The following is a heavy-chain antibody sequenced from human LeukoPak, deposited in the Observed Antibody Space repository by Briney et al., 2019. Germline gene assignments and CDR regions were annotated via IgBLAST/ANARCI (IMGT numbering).Heavy chain of an antibody. CDR3: ARDLLDYGTAYYDVGIFDS. D-gene: IGHD3-16*01. CDR2: ISKDGRKN. CDR1: GFSLSTSG. Sequence: QAGGSLRLSCEASGFSLSTSGVHWVRQAPGRGLEWMAVISKDGRKNHYADSVKGRFTTSRDNSKSTLFLQMNSLRPEGTGIYYCARDLLDYGTAYYDVGIFDSWGQGTRVTVSS. V-gene: IGHV3-30*04. J-gene: IGHJ4*02.